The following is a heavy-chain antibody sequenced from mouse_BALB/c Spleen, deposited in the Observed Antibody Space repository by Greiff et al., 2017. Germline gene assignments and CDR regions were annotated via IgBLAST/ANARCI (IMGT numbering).Heavy chain of an antibody. D-gene: IGHD1-3*01. CDR2: INPSNGGT. CDR1: GYTFTSYY. Sequence: QVQLQQSGAELVKPGASVKLSCKASGYTFTSYYMYWVKQRPGQGLEWIGEINPSNGGTNFNEKFKSKATLTVDKSSSTAYMQLSSLTSEDSAVYYCTREGSSGYFDYWGQGTTLTVSS. V-gene: IGHV1S81*02. J-gene: IGHJ2*01. CDR3: TREGSSGYFDY.